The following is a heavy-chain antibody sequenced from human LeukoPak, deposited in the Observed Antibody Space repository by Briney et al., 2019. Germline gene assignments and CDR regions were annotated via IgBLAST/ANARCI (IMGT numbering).Heavy chain of an antibody. D-gene: IGHD3-22*01. CDR2: ISYDGSNK. V-gene: IGHV3-30-3*01. J-gene: IGHJ3*02. Sequence: GGSLRLSCAASGFTFSSYAMHWVRQAPGKGLEWVAVISYDGSNKYYADSVKGRFTISRDNSKNTLYLQMNSLRAEDTAVYYCAKYAMIVVVISLDDAFDIWGQGTMVTVSS. CDR1: GFTFSSYA. CDR3: AKYAMIVVVISLDDAFDI.